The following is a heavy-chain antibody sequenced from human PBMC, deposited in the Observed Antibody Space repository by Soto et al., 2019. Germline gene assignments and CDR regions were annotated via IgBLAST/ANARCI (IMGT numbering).Heavy chain of an antibody. V-gene: IGHV1-69*13. CDR2: IIPIFGTA. CDR1: GGTFSSYA. Sequence: SVKVSCKASGGTFSSYAISWVRQAPGQGLEWMGGIIPIFGTANYAQKFQGRVTITADESTSTAYMELSSLRSEDTAVYYCARAGFVVVTAIQALPFDYWGQGTLVTVSS. D-gene: IGHD2-21*02. J-gene: IGHJ4*02. CDR3: ARAGFVVVTAIQALPFDY.